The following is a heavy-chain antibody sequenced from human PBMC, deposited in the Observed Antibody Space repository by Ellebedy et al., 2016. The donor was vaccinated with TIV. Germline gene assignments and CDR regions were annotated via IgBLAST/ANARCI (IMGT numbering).Heavy chain of an antibody. CDR1: GGSISSYY. V-gene: IGHV4-59*01. D-gene: IGHD1-26*01. J-gene: IGHJ6*02. CDR2: IYYSGST. CDR3: ARDLISGSYSVNYYYGMDV. Sequence: PSETLSLTCTVSGGSISSYYWSWIRQPPGKGLEWIGYIYYSGSTNYNPSLNSRVTISVDTSKNQFSLKLSSVTAADTAVYYCARDLISGSYSVNYYYGMDVWGQGTTVTVSS.